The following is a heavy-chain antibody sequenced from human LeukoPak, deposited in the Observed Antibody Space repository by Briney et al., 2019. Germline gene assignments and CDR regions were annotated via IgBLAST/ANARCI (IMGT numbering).Heavy chain of an antibody. J-gene: IGHJ3*02. CDR1: GFTFSDYY. CDR2: ISSSGSTI. CDR3: ARGRGGIKSIAAAGAFDI. D-gene: IGHD6-13*01. V-gene: IGHV3-11*01. Sequence: PGGSLRLSCAASGFTFSDYYMSWIRQAPGKGLEWVSYISSSGSTIYYADSVKGRFTISRDNAKNSLYLQMNSLRADDTAVYYCARGRGGIKSIAAAGAFDIWGQGTMVTVSS.